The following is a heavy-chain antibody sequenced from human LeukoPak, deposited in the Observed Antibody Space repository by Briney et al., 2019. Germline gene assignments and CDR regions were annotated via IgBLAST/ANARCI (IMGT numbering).Heavy chain of an antibody. J-gene: IGHJ6*02. CDR3: ARAQVDTAMATHYYYGMDV. D-gene: IGHD5-18*01. CDR2: ISAYNGNT. CDR1: GYTFTSYG. V-gene: IGHV1-18*01. Sequence: ASVKVSCKASGYTFTSYGISWVRQAPGQGLEWMGWISAYNGNTNYAQKLQGRVTMTTDTSTSTAYMELRSLRSDDTAVYYCARAQVDTAMATHYYYGMDVWGQGTTVTVSS.